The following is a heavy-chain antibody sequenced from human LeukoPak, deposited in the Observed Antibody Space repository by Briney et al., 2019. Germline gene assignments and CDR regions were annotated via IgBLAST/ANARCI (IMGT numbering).Heavy chain of an antibody. D-gene: IGHD3-22*01. CDR1: GGTFMSYA. Sequence: GASVKVSCKASGGTFMSYAIIWMRRAPGQGLEWMGGIIPIFGTTTYAQKFQGRVTITADVSSGTAYMELSSLRSEDTAVFYCAKGLYFDSSGYTNFDSWGQGTLVTVPS. CDR2: IIPIFGTT. V-gene: IGHV1-69*13. J-gene: IGHJ4*02. CDR3: AKGLYFDSSGYTNFDS.